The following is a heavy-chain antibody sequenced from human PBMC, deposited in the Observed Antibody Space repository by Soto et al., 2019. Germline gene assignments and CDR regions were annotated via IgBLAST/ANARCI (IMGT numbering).Heavy chain of an antibody. V-gene: IGHV3-23*01. D-gene: IGHD3-16*01. CDR2: LTDTGGST. CDR3: AKIKGAITFLHFDT. Sequence: GGSLRLSCVDSTSNLKNYAMAWVRQAPGKGLEWVSALTDTGGSTYYAASVKGRFTISRDNSRNTLFLQMDRLRVDDTAVYYCAKIKGAITFLHFDTWGQGXLVTVSS. CDR1: TSNLKNYA. J-gene: IGHJ4*02.